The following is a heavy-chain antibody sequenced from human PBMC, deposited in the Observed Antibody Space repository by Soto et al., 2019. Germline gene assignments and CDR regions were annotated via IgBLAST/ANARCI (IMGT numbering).Heavy chain of an antibody. CDR1: GFTFSSYA. V-gene: IGHV3-23*01. J-gene: IGHJ4*02. Sequence: SLRLSCAASGFTFSSYAMSWVRQAPGKGLEWVSAISGSGGSTYYADSVKGRFTISRDNSKNTLYLQMNSLRAEDTAVYYCAKVSYYDFWSGYPHQFDYWGQGTLVTVSS. CDR3: AKVSYYDFWSGYPHQFDY. CDR2: ISGSGGST. D-gene: IGHD3-3*01.